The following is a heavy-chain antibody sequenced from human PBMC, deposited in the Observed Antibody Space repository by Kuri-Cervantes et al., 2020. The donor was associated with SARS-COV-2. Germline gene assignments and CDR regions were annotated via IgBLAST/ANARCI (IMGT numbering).Heavy chain of an antibody. V-gene: IGHV3-23*01. Sequence: GESLKISCAASGFTFTTFAMSWVRQAPGKGLEWVSTINYNAESTYHADSVKGRFTISRDNSQNTLFLQMDNLRAEDTATYYCAKDPWAVVVSGAFDTWGQGTMATVSS. CDR2: INYNAEST. CDR1: GFTFTTFA. J-gene: IGHJ3*02. CDR3: AKDPWAVVVSGAFDT. D-gene: IGHD3-22*01.